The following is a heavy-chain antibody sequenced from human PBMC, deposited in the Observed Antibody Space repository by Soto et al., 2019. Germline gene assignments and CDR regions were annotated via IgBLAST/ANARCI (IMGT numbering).Heavy chain of an antibody. J-gene: IGHJ3*02. D-gene: IGHD5-12*01. Sequence: EVQLVESGGGLVKPGGSLRLSCAASGFTFSTYSMNWVRQAPGKGLEWVSSISSSSTYISYADSVKGRFTISRDNAKNSLYLQMNSLRAEDTAVYSCARDYGGSRWGGAFDIWGQGTMVTVSS. CDR3: ARDYGGSRWGGAFDI. CDR2: ISSSSTYI. CDR1: GFTFSTYS. V-gene: IGHV3-21*01.